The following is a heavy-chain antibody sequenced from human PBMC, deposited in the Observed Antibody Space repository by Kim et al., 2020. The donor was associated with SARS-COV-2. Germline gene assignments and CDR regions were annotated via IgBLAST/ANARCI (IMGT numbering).Heavy chain of an antibody. CDR3: ARPLYDYVWGTY. D-gene: IGHD3-16*01. Sequence: GGSLRLSCAASGFTFSSTWMHWVRQARGGGLVWVSRINSDGTTTNYADSVKGRFSISRDNAKNTLYLQMTSLRAEDTAIYYCARPLYDYVWGTYWGQGTL. V-gene: IGHV3-74*01. CDR1: GFTFSSTW. J-gene: IGHJ4*02. CDR2: INSDGTTT.